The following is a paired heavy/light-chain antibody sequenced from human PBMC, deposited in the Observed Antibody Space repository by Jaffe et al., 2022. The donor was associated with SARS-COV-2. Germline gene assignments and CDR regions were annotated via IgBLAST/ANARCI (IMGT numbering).Heavy chain of an antibody. CDR3: ARHLETTTGWYGITEGLGMDV. D-gene: IGHD6-19*01. J-gene: IGHJ6*02. V-gene: IGHV4-39*01. CDR1: GGSISNRGDY. Sequence: QLQLQESGPGLVKPSETLSLTCSVSGGSISNRGDYWGWIRQPPGTGLEWIATISYVGSIFYNPSLKSRVTMSADTSKNQFSLMLTSVTAADTAVYYCARHLETTTGWYGITEGLGMDVWGQGTTVIVSS. CDR2: ISYVGSI.
Light chain of an antibody. V-gene: IGKV3-20*01. CDR2: GTS. CDR1: QSVSNSY. CDR3: QQFGKT. Sequence: EIVLTQSPGTLSLSPGERVTISCRASQSVSNSYLAWYQQRPGQAPRLLMYGTSSRAAGTPDRFTGSGSGTDFTLTISRVEPEDFAVYYCQQFGKTFGQGTRLEMK. J-gene: IGKJ2*01.